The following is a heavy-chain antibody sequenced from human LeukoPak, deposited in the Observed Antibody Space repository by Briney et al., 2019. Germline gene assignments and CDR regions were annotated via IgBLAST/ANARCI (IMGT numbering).Heavy chain of an antibody. V-gene: IGHV1-69*01. D-gene: IGHD2-8*01. CDR1: GGTFSSYA. Sequence: VKVSCKASGGTFSSYAISWVRQAPGQGLEWMGGIIPIFGTANYAQKFQGRVTITADESTSTAYMELSSLRSEDTAVYYCARVYCTNGVCYSNWFDPWGQGTLVTVSS. CDR3: ARVYCTNGVCYSNWFDP. J-gene: IGHJ5*02. CDR2: IIPIFGTA.